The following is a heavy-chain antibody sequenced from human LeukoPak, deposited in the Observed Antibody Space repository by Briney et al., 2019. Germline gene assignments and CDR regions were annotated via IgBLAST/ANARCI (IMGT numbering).Heavy chain of an antibody. Sequence: GGSLRLSCAASGFTFSRHAMHWVRQAPGKGLEWVSSISGGGSNTYYTDSVKGRFTISRDNSKNTLYLQMNNLRAEDTAVYYCAKLLAAAGINFWGQGTLVTVSS. J-gene: IGHJ4*02. D-gene: IGHD6-13*01. CDR3: AKLLAAAGINF. V-gene: IGHV3-23*01. CDR2: ISGGGSNT. CDR1: GFTFSRHA.